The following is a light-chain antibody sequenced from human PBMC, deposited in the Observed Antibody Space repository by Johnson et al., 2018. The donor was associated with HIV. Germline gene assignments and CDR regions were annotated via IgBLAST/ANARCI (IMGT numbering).Light chain of an antibody. J-gene: IGLJ1*01. Sequence: QSVLTQPPSVSAAPGQKVTISCSGSSSNVGNNYVSWYQQLPGTAPKVLIYENNKRPSGIPDRFSGSKSGTSATLDITGLQTGDEADYYCGTWDSSLSAVPFGTGTKVTVL. CDR2: ENN. CDR3: GTWDSSLSAVP. V-gene: IGLV1-51*02. CDR1: SSNVGNNY.